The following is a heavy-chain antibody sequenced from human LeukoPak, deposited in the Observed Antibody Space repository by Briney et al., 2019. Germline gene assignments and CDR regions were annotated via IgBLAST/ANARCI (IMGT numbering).Heavy chain of an antibody. CDR2: IHYSGST. CDR3: ARYSSGWYYYFDF. J-gene: IGHJ4*02. V-gene: IGHV4-59*01. Sequence: SETLSLTCTVSGGSISSYYWSWIRQPPGKGLEWIGYIHYSGSTNYNPSLKSRVTISVDTSKNQFSLKLSSVTAADTAVYYCARYSSGWYYYFDFWGQGTLVTVSS. D-gene: IGHD6-19*01. CDR1: GGSISSYY.